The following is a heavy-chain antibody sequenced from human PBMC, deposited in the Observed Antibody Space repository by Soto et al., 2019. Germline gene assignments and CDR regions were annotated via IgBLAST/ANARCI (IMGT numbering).Heavy chain of an antibody. CDR3: AASIFYYGMDV. Sequence: PGESLKISCKGSGYTFTNYWIGWVRQMPGKGLEWMGIIYPGDSDTKYNPSFQGQVTISADKSITTNYLRWTSLKASDTAIYYCAASIFYYGMDVWGQGTTVTVSS. CDR2: IYPGDSDT. CDR1: GYTFTNYW. J-gene: IGHJ6*01. V-gene: IGHV5-51*01.